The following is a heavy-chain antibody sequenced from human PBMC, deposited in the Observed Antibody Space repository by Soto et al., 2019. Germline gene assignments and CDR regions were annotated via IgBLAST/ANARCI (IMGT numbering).Heavy chain of an antibody. CDR1: GFTFKSYA. V-gene: IGHV3-23*01. J-gene: IGHJ4*02. CDR3: ASSSGSPRRGYFDY. D-gene: IGHD1-26*01. Sequence: GGSLRLSCAASGFTFKSYAVSWVRQAPGKGLEWVSVITGSGDSTYYADSVKGRFTISRDNSKNTLYLQMNSLRAEDTAVYYCASSSGSPRRGYFDYWGQGTLVTISS. CDR2: ITGSGDST.